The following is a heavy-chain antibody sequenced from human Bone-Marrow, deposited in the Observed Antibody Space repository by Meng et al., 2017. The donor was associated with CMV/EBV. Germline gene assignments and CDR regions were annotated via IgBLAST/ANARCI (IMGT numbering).Heavy chain of an antibody. CDR3: ARFSTMVVTTFGY. D-gene: IGHD4-23*01. V-gene: IGHV1-2*02. Sequence: ASVKVSCKASGYTFTGYYMHWVRQAPGQGLEWMGWINPNSGGTNYAQKFQGRVTMTRDTSISTAYMELSRLRSDDTAVYYCARFSTMVVTTFGYWGQGTLVTVSS. CDR1: GYTFTGYY. CDR2: INPNSGGT. J-gene: IGHJ4*02.